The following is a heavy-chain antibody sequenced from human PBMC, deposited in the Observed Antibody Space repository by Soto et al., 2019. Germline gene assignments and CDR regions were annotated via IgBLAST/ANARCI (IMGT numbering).Heavy chain of an antibody. D-gene: IGHD6-13*01. CDR1: GVTFSGSA. V-gene: IGHV3-73*01. J-gene: IGHJ4*02. CDR2: IRSKANSYAT. CDR3: TLPPGIAAAGRDY. Sequence: GGSLRLSCAASGVTFSGSAMHWVRQASGKGLEWVGRIRSKANSYATAYAATVKGRFTISRDDSKNTAYLQMNSLKTEDTAVYYCTLPPGIAAAGRDYWGQGTLVTVSS.